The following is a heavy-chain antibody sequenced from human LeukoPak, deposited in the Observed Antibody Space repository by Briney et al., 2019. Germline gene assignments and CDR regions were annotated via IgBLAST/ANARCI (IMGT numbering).Heavy chain of an antibody. CDR1: GYTFTSYG. D-gene: IGHD1-26*01. V-gene: IGHV1-18*01. CDR2: ISAYNGNT. J-gene: IGHJ4*02. CDR3: ARAKWELLRFDY. Sequence: ASVKVSCKASGYTFTSYGISWVRQAPGQGLEWMGWISAYNGNTNYAQKFQGRVTITADESTSTAYMELSSLRSEDTAVYYCARAKWELLRFDYWGQGTLVTVSS.